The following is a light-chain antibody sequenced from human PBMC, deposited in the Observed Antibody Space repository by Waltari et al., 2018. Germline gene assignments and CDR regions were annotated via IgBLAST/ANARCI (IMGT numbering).Light chain of an antibody. Sequence: EIVLAQSTSTLSLSPGVRATLSCRASQTVSSNFFAWYQQKPGQAPRLLMYGASNRAAGIPDRFSGSGSGTDFTLTISRLEPEDFAVYYCQQYDSSPRTFGGGTKVQIK. CDR3: QQYDSSPRT. J-gene: IGKJ4*01. CDR1: QTVSSNF. CDR2: GAS. V-gene: IGKV3-20*01.